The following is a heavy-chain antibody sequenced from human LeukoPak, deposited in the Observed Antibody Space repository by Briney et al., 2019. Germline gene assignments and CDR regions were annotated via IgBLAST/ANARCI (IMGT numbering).Heavy chain of an antibody. J-gene: IGHJ2*01. CDR1: GFTFSSYE. D-gene: IGHD3-22*01. Sequence: PGGSLRLSCAASGFTFSSYEMNWVRQAPGKGLECVSYISSSGSTIYYADSVKGRFTISRDNAKNSLYLQMNSLRAEDTAVYYCASGSGSYWYFELWGRGTLVTVSS. V-gene: IGHV3-48*03. CDR3: ASGSGSYWYFEL. CDR2: ISSSGSTI.